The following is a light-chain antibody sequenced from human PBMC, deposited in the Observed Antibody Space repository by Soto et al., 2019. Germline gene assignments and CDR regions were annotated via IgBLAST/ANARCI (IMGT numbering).Light chain of an antibody. CDR3: QQYNNWPIT. J-gene: IGKJ5*01. V-gene: IGKV3-15*01. CDR2: GAS. CDR1: QSVSSN. Sequence: EIVLTQSPATLSLSPGERATLSCRASQSVSSNLAWYQQKLGQAPRLLIYGASTRATGIPARFSGSGSGTEFTLTISSLQSEDFAVYYCQQYNNWPITLDQGRRLENK.